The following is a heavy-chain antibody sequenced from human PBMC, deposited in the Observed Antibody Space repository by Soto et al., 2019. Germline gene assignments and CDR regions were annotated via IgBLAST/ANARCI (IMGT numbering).Heavy chain of an antibody. CDR1: GFTFSSYA. V-gene: IGHV3-30-3*01. J-gene: IGHJ4*02. CDR3: ARSVNIAVAGTGIDY. D-gene: IGHD6-19*01. Sequence: QVQLVESGGGVVQPVRSLRLSCAASGFTFSSYAMHWVRQAPGKGLEWVAVMSYDGSKIYYADSVKGRFTISRDNSKNTMYLQMISLKVEDTAVYYCARSVNIAVAGTGIDYWGQGTLVTVSS. CDR2: MSYDGSKI.